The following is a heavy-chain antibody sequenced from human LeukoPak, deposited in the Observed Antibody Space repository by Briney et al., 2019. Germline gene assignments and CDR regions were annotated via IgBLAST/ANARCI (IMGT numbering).Heavy chain of an antibody. D-gene: IGHD6-13*01. J-gene: IGHJ4*02. Sequence: GGSLRLPCAASGFTFSSYSMNWVRQAPGRGLEWVSYISTSSNYIYYADSVKGRFTISRDNAKNSLYLQMNSLRAEDTAVYYCARRYSSTQPLGYWGQGTLVTVSS. CDR2: ISTSSNYI. CDR1: GFTFSSYS. CDR3: ARRYSSTQPLGY. V-gene: IGHV3-21*01.